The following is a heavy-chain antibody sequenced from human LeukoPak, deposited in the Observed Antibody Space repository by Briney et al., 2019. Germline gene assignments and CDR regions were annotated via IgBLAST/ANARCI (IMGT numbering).Heavy chain of an antibody. CDR2: ISSSSSYI. Sequence: GGSLRLSCAASGFTFSSYSMNWVRQAPGKGLEWVSSISSSSSYIYYADSVKGRFTISRDNAKNSLYLQMNSLRAEDTDVYYCARDPTYYYDSSGYFDYWGQGTLVTVSS. CDR1: GFTFSSYS. J-gene: IGHJ4*02. V-gene: IGHV3-21*01. CDR3: ARDPTYYYDSSGYFDY. D-gene: IGHD3-22*01.